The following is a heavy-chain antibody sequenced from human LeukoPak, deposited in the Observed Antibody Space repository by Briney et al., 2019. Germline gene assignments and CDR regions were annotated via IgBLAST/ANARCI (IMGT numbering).Heavy chain of an antibody. CDR2: IYYSGST. CDR3: AREYARGGYFDY. Sequence: SETLSLTCTVSGGSVSSYYWSWIRQPPGKGLEWIGYIYYSGSTNYNPSLKSRVTISVDTSKNQFSLKLSSVTAADTAVYYCAREYARGGYFDYWGQGTLVTVSS. J-gene: IGHJ4*02. CDR1: GGSVSSYY. D-gene: IGHD3-10*01. V-gene: IGHV4-59*02.